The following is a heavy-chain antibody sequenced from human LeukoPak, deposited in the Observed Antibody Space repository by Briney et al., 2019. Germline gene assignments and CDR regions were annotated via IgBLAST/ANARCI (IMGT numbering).Heavy chain of an antibody. CDR1: GDSISRSGYY. Sequence: PSETLSLTCTVSGDSISRSGYYWGWIRQPPGKGLEWIGCIYYTGSTSYNPSLKSRVTISVDTSKNQFSLKLSSVTAADTAVYYCARDLTLGDPLLWLGEFAFDPWGQGTLVTVSS. J-gene: IGHJ5*02. CDR2: IYYTGST. D-gene: IGHD3-10*01. V-gene: IGHV4-39*07. CDR3: ARDLTLGDPLLWLGEFAFDP.